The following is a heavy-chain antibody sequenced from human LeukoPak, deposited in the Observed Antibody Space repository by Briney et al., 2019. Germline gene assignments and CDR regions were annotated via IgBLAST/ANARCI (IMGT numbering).Heavy chain of an antibody. V-gene: IGHV1-69*13. D-gene: IGHD2-2*01. CDR3: ARARDIVVVPAAEYYDFWSGYWEFDY. J-gene: IGHJ4*02. CDR2: NIPIFGTA. CDR1: GGTFSSYA. Sequence: ASVKVSCKASGGTFSSYAISWVRQAPGQGLEWMGGNIPIFGTANYAQKFQGRVTITADESTSTAYMELSSLRSEDTAVYYCARARDIVVVPAAEYYDFWSGYWEFDYWGQGTLVTVSS.